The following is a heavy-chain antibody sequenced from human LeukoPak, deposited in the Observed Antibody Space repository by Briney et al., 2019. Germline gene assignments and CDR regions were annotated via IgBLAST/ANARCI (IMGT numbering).Heavy chain of an antibody. V-gene: IGHV3-21*01. Sequence: GGSLRLSCAASGFTFSSYSMNWVRQAPGKGLEWVSLISSSSSYIYYADSVKGRFTISRDNAKNSLYLQMNSLRAEDTAVYYCARGMVYSSLQTDYWGQGTLVTVSS. CDR2: ISSSSSYI. J-gene: IGHJ4*02. D-gene: IGHD6-6*01. CDR3: ARGMVYSSLQTDY. CDR1: GFTFSSYS.